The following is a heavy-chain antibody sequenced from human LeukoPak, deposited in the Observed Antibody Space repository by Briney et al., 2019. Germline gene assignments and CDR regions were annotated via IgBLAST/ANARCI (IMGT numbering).Heavy chain of an antibody. Sequence: SETLSLTFTVSGGSISSYYWSWIRQPPGKGLEWIGYIYYSGSTNYNPSLKSRVTISVDTSKNQFSLKLSSVTAADTAVYYCASRLTRDDAFDIWGQGTMVTVSS. J-gene: IGHJ3*02. CDR2: IYYSGST. CDR1: GGSISSYY. V-gene: IGHV4-59*08. CDR3: ASRLTRDDAFDI.